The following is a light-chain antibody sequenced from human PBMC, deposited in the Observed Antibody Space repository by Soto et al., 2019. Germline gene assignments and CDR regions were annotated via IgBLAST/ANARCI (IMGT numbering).Light chain of an antibody. CDR3: QKYNSAPRT. CDR2: AAS. Sequence: DIQMTQSPSSLSASVGDRVTITCRASQGIANDLAWYQHKPGKVPNLLIYAASTLQSGVPSRFSGGGSGTDFTLTISSLQPEDVATYYCQKYNSAPRTFGQGTKVEIK. CDR1: QGIAND. J-gene: IGKJ1*01. V-gene: IGKV1-27*01.